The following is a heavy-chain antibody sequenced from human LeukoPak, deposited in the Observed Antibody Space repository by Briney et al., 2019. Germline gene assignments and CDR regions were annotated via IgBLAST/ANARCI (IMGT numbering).Heavy chain of an antibody. CDR3: AKDAGYTVSFDY. J-gene: IGHJ4*02. CDR1: GFTFSSYA. D-gene: IGHD4-11*01. Sequence: GGSLRLSCAASGFTFSSYAMSWVRQAPGKGVEWVSAISGSGGSTYYADSVKGRFTLSRDNSKHTLYLQMTSLRAEGTAVYYCAKDAGYTVSFDYWAQGTLVSVSS. CDR2: ISGSGGST. V-gene: IGHV3-23*01.